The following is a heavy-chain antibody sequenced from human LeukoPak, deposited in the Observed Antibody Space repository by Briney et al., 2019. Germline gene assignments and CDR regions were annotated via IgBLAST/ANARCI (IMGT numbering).Heavy chain of an antibody. J-gene: IGHJ5*02. D-gene: IGHD6-13*01. CDR2: INPNSGGT. V-gene: IGHV1-2*02. CDR1: GYTFTGYY. Sequence: GASVKVSCKASGYTFTGYYMHWVRQAPGQGLEWMGWINPNSGGTNYAQKFQGRVTMTRNTSISTAYMELSSLRSEDTAVYYCARVPLLLGSSWPRTYNWFDPWGQGTLVTVSS. CDR3: ARVPLLLGSSWPRTYNWFDP.